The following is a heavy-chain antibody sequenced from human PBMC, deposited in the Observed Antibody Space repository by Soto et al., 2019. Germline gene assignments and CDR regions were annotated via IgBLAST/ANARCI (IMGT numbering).Heavy chain of an antibody. CDR1: GGSSSGYY. V-gene: IGHV4-59*01. D-gene: IGHD2-15*01. CDR3: ARGGFDGVVVVAATPDAFDI. Sequence: PLETHPLTCTVSGGSSSGYYWSWIRQPPGKGLEWIGYIYYSGSTNYNPSLKSRVTISVDTSKNQFSLKLSSVTAADTAVYYCARGGFDGVVVVAATPDAFDIWGQGTIVTVS. CDR2: IYYSGST. J-gene: IGHJ3*02.